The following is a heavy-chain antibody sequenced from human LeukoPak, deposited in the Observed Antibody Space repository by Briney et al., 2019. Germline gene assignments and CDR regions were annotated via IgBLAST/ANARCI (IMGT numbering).Heavy chain of an antibody. CDR3: ARGTTTVQRRDTFDV. V-gene: IGHV3-21*01. CDR1: GFTFRTYS. Sequence: PGGSLRLSCAASGFTFRTYSMDWVRQAPGKGLEWVASISTTSSHIYYAESLKGRFTISRDNAKNSPYLQMNSLRAEDTAVYYCARGTTTVQRRDTFDVWGQGTMVTVSS. CDR2: ISTTSSHI. J-gene: IGHJ3*01. D-gene: IGHD4-11*01.